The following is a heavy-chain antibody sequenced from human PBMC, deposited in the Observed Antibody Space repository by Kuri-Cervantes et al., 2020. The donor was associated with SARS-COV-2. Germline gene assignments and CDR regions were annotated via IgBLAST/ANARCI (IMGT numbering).Heavy chain of an antibody. Sequence: GGSLRLSCAASGFTFSSYGMHWVRQAPGKGLEWVAVISYDGSNKYYADPVMGRFTISRDNSKNKLYLQMNSLRAEDTAVYYCAKDLYLIGFGELEFDYWGQGTLVTVSS. CDR2: ISYDGSNK. D-gene: IGHD3-10*01. J-gene: IGHJ4*02. V-gene: IGHV3-30*18. CDR3: AKDLYLIGFGELEFDY. CDR1: GFTFSSYG.